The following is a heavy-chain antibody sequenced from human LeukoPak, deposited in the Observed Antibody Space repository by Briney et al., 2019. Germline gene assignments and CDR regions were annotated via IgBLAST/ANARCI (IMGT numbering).Heavy chain of an antibody. CDR2: ISSGSSYI. J-gene: IGHJ6*02. D-gene: IGHD2-2*01. V-gene: IGHV3-21*01. CDR3: ARDMEDIVVVPAAAYYYYYGMDV. Sequence: GGSLRLSCAASGLTFSSYSMNWVRQAPGKGLEWVSSISSGSSYIYYADSVKGRFTISRDNAKNSLYLQMNSLRAEDTAAYYCARDMEDIVVVPAAAYYYYYGMDVWGQGTTVTVSS. CDR1: GLTFSSYS.